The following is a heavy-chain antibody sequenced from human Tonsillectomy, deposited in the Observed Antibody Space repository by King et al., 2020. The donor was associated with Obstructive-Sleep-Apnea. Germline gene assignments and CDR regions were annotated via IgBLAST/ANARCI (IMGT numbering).Heavy chain of an antibody. CDR3: ARSWGYGDYDLYWFDP. Sequence: ITLKESGPTLVKPTQTLTLTCTFSGFSLTTRRRGVGWIRQPPGKALEWLALIYWDDDKRYSPSLKSRLTITKDTSKNQVVLTMTNMDPVDTATYYCARSWGYGDYDLYWFDPWGQGTLVTVSS. D-gene: IGHD4-17*01. J-gene: IGHJ5*02. V-gene: IGHV2-5*02. CDR2: IYWDDDK. CDR1: GFSLTTRRRG.